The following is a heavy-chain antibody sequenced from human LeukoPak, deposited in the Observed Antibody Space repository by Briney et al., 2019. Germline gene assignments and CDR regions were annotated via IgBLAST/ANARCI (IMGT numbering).Heavy chain of an antibody. D-gene: IGHD2-21*02. CDR1: GGTFSSYA. Sequence: ASVKVSCKASGGTFSSYAISWVRQAPGQGLEWMGGIIPIFGTANYAQKFQGRVTSTTDESTSTAYMELSSLRSEDTAVYYCARELYCGGDCMYYFDYWGQGTLVTVSS. CDR2: IIPIFGTA. V-gene: IGHV1-69*05. J-gene: IGHJ4*02. CDR3: ARELYCGGDCMYYFDY.